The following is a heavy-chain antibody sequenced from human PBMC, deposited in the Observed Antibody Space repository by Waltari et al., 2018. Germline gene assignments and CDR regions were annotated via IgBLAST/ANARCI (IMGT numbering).Heavy chain of an antibody. CDR3: ASGTYYYYYMDV. D-gene: IGHD1-26*01. Sequence: QVQLVQSGAEVKKPGASVKVSCKASGYTFTGYYMHWVRQAPGQGLEWMGRINPNSGGTNYAQKFQGRVTITADESTSTAYMELSSLRSEDTAVYYCASGTYYYYYMDVWGEGTTVTISS. CDR2: INPNSGGT. V-gene: IGHV1-2*06. J-gene: IGHJ6*03. CDR1: GYTFTGYY.